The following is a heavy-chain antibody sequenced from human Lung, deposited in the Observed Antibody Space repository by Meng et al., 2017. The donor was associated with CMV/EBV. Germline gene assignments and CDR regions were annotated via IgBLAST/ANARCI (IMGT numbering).Heavy chain of an antibody. Sequence: NVYCTASGDTFRNLAIRWVRQTPGQGLEWMGGIIPTFNTIKYAQKFQGRLTITTDRSTSTAYMDLSSLRSDDTAVYYCVRDRIGWFDPWGQGTLVTVSS. V-gene: IGHV1-69*05. CDR1: GDTFRNLA. CDR3: VRDRIGWFDP. J-gene: IGHJ5*02. CDR2: IIPTFNTI. D-gene: IGHD2-15*01.